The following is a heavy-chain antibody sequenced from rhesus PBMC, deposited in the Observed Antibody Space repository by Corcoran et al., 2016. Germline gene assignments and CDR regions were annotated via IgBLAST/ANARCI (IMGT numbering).Heavy chain of an antibody. V-gene: IGHV4S14*01. CDR3: AGHGGGVINFDY. D-gene: IGHD3-22*01. J-gene: IGHJ4*01. Sequence: QVQLQESGPGLVKPSETLSLTCAVSGYSISSGYYWGWIRQPPGKGLQWIGHISSGGTSCLDPSLKSRVTLSVDTSKNQFSLRLNSVTAADTAVYYCAGHGGGVINFDYWGQGVLVTVSS. CDR1: GYSISSGYY. CDR2: ISSGGTS.